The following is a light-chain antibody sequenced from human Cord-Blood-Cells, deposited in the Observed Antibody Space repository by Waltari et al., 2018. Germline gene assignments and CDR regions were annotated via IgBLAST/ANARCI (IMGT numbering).Light chain of an antibody. Sequence: QSALTQPASVSGSPGQPITISCTGTSSDVGSYNLASWYQQHSGKAPNLMIYEGSKRPSGVSNRFSGSKSGNTASLTISGLQAEDEADYYCCSYAGSSTWVFGGGTKLTVL. CDR2: EGS. CDR1: SSDVGSYNL. J-gene: IGLJ3*02. CDR3: CSYAGSSTWV. V-gene: IGLV2-23*01.